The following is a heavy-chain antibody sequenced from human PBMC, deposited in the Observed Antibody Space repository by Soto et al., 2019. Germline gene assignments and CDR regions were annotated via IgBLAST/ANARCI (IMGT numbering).Heavy chain of an antibody. D-gene: IGHD5-18*01. Sequence: QVQLVQSGAEVKKPGSSVKVSCKASGGTFSSYAISWVRQAPGQGLEWMGGIIPIFGTANYAQKFQGRVTITADKSTSTAYMELSCLRSEDTAVYYCASAADTATLPDYYYYGMDVWGQGTTVTVSS. V-gene: IGHV1-69*06. CDR1: GGTFSSYA. J-gene: IGHJ6*02. CDR3: ASAADTATLPDYYYYGMDV. CDR2: IIPIFGTA.